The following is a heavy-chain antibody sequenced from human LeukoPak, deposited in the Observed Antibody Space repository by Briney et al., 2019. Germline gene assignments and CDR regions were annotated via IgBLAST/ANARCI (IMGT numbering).Heavy chain of an antibody. Sequence: GGSLGLSCAASGFTFSSYWMSWVRQAPGKGLEWVANIKQDGSEKYYVDSVKGRFTISRDNAKNSLYLQMNSLRAEDTAVYYCARDRANGMSDYWGQGTLVTVSS. V-gene: IGHV3-7*01. D-gene: IGHD2-8*01. CDR2: IKQDGSEK. J-gene: IGHJ4*02. CDR3: ARDRANGMSDY. CDR1: GFTFSSYW.